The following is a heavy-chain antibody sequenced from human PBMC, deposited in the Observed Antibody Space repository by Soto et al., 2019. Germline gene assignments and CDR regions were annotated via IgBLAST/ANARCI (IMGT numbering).Heavy chain of an antibody. Sequence: QLQLQESGPGLVKPSETLSLTCTVSGGSISSSSYYWGWIRQPPGKGLEWIGSIYYSGSTYYNPSLKSRVTISVDTSKNQFSLKLSSVTAADTAVYYCARQILTTVTIFEAAFDYWGQGTLVTVSS. D-gene: IGHD4-17*01. CDR1: GGSISSSSYY. CDR3: ARQILTTVTIFEAAFDY. V-gene: IGHV4-39*01. J-gene: IGHJ4*02. CDR2: IYYSGST.